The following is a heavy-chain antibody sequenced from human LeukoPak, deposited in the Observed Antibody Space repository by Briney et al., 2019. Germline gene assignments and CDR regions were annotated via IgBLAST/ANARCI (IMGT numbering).Heavy chain of an antibody. Sequence: GSLSLSCAASGFTFSHYNMNWVRPAPGKGLEWVSSISSSSSYIYYADSLKGRFTISRDNAKNSLYLQMNSLRAEDTAVYYCAKSYDFWSDPTGGFDYWGQGTLVTVSS. CDR3: AKSYDFWSDPTGGFDY. V-gene: IGHV3-21*01. J-gene: IGHJ4*02. CDR2: ISSSSSYI. D-gene: IGHD3-3*01. CDR1: GFTFSHYN.